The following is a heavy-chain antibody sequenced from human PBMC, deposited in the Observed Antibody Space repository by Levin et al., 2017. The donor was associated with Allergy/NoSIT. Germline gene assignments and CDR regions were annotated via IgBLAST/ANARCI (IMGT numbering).Heavy chain of an antibody. CDR3: VRVETSYWDAPRD. CDR1: GGSIRSNSWWSNSW. V-gene: IGHV4-4*02. Sequence: SPTLSLPCVVSGGSIRSNSWWSNSWWSWVRQPPGKGLEWIGEVYQSVTFNYKPTLKSRVSISVDKSKNQFSLKLTSVTAADTAVYYCVRVETSYWDAPRDWGQGTLVTVSS. J-gene: IGHJ4*02. CDR2: VYQSVTF. D-gene: IGHD1-1*01.